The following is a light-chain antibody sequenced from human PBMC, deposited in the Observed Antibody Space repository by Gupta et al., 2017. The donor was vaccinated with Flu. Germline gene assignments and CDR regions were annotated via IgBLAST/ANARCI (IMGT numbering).Light chain of an antibody. V-gene: IGLV3-21*02. CDR2: DDD. J-gene: IGLJ3*02. Sequence: SFILTQPPSLSVSPAQTASIACGGNNIGSETVHWYQQKPGQAPGFVLYDDDFRPSGIPERFSGSNSGNTATLTIRRVEAGDEADYYCQVWDTASDHWLFGAGTTLTVV. CDR3: QVWDTASDHWL. CDR1: NIGSET.